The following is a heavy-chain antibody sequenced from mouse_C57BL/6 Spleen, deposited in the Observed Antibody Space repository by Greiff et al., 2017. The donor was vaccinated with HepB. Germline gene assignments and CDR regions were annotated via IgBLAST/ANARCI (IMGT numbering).Heavy chain of an antibody. Sequence: EVQLQQSGPELVKPGASVKIPCKASGYTFTDYNMDWVKQSHGKSLEWIGDITPNNGGTIYNQKFKGKATLTVDKSSSTAYMELRSLTSEDTAVYYCARRKDYGSSSSFDYWGQGTTLTVSS. V-gene: IGHV1-18*01. CDR1: GYTFTDYN. J-gene: IGHJ2*01. D-gene: IGHD1-1*01. CDR2: ITPNNGGT. CDR3: ARRKDYGSSSSFDY.